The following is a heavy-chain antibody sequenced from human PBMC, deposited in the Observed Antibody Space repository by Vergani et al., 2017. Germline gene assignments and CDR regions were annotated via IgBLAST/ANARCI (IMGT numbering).Heavy chain of an antibody. Sequence: QVQLVQSGAEVKKPGSSVKVSCKASGGTFSSYTISWVRQAPGQGLEWMGRIIPILGIANYAQKFQGRVTITADKSTSTAYMELSSLRAEDTAVYYCAKDHGPYRKIDYWGQGTLVTVSS. CDR3: AKDHGPYRKIDY. J-gene: IGHJ4*02. D-gene: IGHD1-26*01. CDR2: IIPILGIA. CDR1: GGTFSSYT. V-gene: IGHV1-69*08.